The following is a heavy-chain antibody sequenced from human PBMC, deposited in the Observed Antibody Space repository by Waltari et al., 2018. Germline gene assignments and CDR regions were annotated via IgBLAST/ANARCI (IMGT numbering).Heavy chain of an antibody. CDR1: GDSLTTSGFY. D-gene: IGHD5-12*01. J-gene: IGHJ3*01. Sequence: QLRLQESGPGLVKPSETLSLHCPVPGDSLTTSGFYWGWLRQPPGKGLEWIGNFYSSGLSCSSPTRQSRVTISPVSSKNRFSLNLYSVSAADVAVYFCARGYVDKSLDALDVWVQGTLVIVPS. CDR2: FYSSGLS. CDR3: ARGYVDKSLDALDV. V-gene: IGHV4-39*07.